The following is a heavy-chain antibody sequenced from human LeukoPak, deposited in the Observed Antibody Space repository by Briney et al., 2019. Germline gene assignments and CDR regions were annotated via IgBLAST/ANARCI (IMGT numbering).Heavy chain of an antibody. J-gene: IGHJ4*02. CDR2: ISGSGGST. CDR1: GFTFSSYA. CDR3: AKDLGGYDILPRYYFSSYFDC. D-gene: IGHD3-9*01. V-gene: IGHV3-23*01. Sequence: PGGSLRLSCAASGFTFSSYAMSWVRQAPGKGLEWVSAISGSGGSTYYADSVKGRFTISRDNSKNTLYLQMNSLRAEDTAVYYCAKDLGGYDILPRYYFSSYFDCWGQGTLVTVSS.